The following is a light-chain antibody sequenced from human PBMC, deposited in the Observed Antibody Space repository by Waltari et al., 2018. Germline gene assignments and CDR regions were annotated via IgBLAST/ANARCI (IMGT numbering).Light chain of an antibody. CDR1: SSDIGRYDI. J-gene: IGLJ3*02. CDR3: CSYAGNYVWV. CDR2: DVS. V-gene: IGLV2-23*02. Sequence: QSALTQPAAVSGAPGQSVTISCIGASSDIGRYDIVSWYQQPPGNAPKLVISDVSKRPSGVSDRFSGSKSGDTASLTISGLQFEDEADYYCCSYAGNYVWVFGGGTRLTVL.